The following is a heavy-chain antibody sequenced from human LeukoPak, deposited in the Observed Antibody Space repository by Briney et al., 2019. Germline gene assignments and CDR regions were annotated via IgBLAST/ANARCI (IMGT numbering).Heavy chain of an antibody. CDR2: MNPNSGNT. CDR1: GYTFTNYD. J-gene: IGHJ4*02. Sequence: GTSVQVSCKASGYTFTNYDINWVRQATEQGLEWIGWMNPNSGNTGYAQKFHGRVTMTRNTSISTAYMELSSLRSEDTAVYYCARAAVRQRGYSSGWYPAGYWGQGTLVTVSS. D-gene: IGHD6-19*01. V-gene: IGHV1-8*01. CDR3: ARAAVRQRGYSSGWYPAGY.